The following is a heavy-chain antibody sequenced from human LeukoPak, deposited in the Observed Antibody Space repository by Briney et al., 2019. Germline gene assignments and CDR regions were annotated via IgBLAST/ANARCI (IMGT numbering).Heavy chain of an antibody. V-gene: IGHV1-24*01. D-gene: IGHD1-26*01. J-gene: IGHJ4*02. CDR3: ATWELLGVGY. CDR2: FNPEDGET. CDR1: GYTLTELS. Sequence: ASVKVFCKVSGYTLTELSMHWVRRAPRKGLEWMGGFNPEDGETIYAQKFQGRVTMTEDTSTDTAYMELSSLRSEDTAVYYCATWELLGVGYWGQGTLVTVSS.